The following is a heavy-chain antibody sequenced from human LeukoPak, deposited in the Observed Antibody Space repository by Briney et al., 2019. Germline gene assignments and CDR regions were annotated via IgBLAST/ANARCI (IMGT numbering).Heavy chain of an antibody. V-gene: IGHV4-34*01. CDR2: INHSGST. CDR3: ARGRTNDY. CDR1: GGSFSGYY. J-gene: IGHJ4*02. Sequence: SETLSLTCAVYGGSFSGYYWSWIRQPPGKGLEWIGEINHSGSTNYNPSLKSRVTISVDTSKNQFSLKLSSVTAADTAVYYCARGRTNDYWGQGTLVTVSS.